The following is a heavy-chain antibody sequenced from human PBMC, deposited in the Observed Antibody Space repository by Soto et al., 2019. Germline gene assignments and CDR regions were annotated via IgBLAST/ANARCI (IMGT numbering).Heavy chain of an antibody. J-gene: IGHJ4*02. Sequence: PGGSLRLSCAASGFTFDDYAMHWVRQAPGKGLEWVSGISWNSGSIGYADSVKGRFTISRDNAKDSLYLQMNSLGAEDTALYYCAKGRNYYDSSGYTFKGIIFDYWGQGTLVTVSS. CDR3: AKGRNYYDSSGYTFKGIIFDY. D-gene: IGHD3-22*01. V-gene: IGHV3-9*01. CDR2: ISWNSGSI. CDR1: GFTFDDYA.